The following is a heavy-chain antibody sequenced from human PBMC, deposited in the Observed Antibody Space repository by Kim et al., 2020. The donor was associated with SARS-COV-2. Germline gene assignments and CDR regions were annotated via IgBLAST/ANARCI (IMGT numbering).Heavy chain of an antibody. CDR2: IYPGDSDT. V-gene: IGHV5-51*01. J-gene: IGHJ6*02. D-gene: IGHD2-15*01. CDR3: ARGQGGEERNDVVVVMESYYGMDV. CDR1: GYSFTSYW. Sequence: GESLKISCKGSGYSFTSYWIGWVRQMPGKGLEWMGIIYPGDSDTRYSPSFQGQVTISADKSISTAYLQWSSLKASDTAMYYCARGQGGEERNDVVVVMESYYGMDVWGQGTTVTVSS.